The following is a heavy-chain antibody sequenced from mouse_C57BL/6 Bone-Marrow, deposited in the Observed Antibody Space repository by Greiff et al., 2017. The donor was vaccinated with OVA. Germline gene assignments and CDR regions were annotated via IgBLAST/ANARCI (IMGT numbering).Heavy chain of an antibody. V-gene: IGHV1-15*01. CDR1: GYTFTDYE. Sequence: VQLQQSGAELVRPGASVTLSCKASGYTFTDYEMHWVKQTPVHGLEWIGAIDPETGGPAYNQKFKGKAILTAEKSSSTAYMALRSLTSEDSAVYYCTTYGSSYWYFDVWGTGTTVTVSS. CDR3: TTYGSSYWYFDV. CDR2: IDPETGGP. D-gene: IGHD1-1*01. J-gene: IGHJ1*03.